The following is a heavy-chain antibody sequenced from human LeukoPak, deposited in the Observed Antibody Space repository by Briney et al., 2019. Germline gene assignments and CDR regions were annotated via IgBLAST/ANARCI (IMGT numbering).Heavy chain of an antibody. CDR1: GFTFSSYA. Sequence: PGGSLRLSCAASGFTFSSYAMSWVRQAPGKGLEWVSAISGSGGSTYYEDSVKGRFTISRDNSKNTLYLQMNSLRAEDTAVYYCAKANDSSGYYYPFDYWGQGTLVTVSS. J-gene: IGHJ4*02. CDR2: ISGSGGST. CDR3: AKANDSSGYYYPFDY. V-gene: IGHV3-23*01. D-gene: IGHD3-22*01.